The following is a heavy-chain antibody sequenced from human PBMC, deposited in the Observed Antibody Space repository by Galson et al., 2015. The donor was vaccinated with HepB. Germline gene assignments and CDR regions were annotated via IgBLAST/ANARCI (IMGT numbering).Heavy chain of an antibody. Sequence: SLRLSCAASGFTFSTYSMNWVRQAPGKGLDWVLSITSSGNYMYYADSVKGRFTISRDNAKNSLYLQMNSLRAEDTAVYYCARGGGNYGHYYFDYWGQGTLVTVSS. CDR1: GFTFSTYS. V-gene: IGHV3-21*01. J-gene: IGHJ4*02. CDR3: ARGGGNYGHYYFDY. CDR2: ITSSGNYM. D-gene: IGHD3-10*01.